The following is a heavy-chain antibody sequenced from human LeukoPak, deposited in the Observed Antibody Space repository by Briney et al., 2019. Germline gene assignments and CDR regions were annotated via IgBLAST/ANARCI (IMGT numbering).Heavy chain of an antibody. CDR2: ISSSSTTI. J-gene: IGHJ6*02. Sequence: GGSLRLSCAASGFTFSSYSMNWVRQAPGKGLEWVSYISSSSTTIYYADSVKGRFTISRDNAKNSLYLQMNSLRDEDTAVYYRAKDSSSWLDYYYYGMDVWGQGTTVTVSS. CDR3: AKDSSSWLDYYYYGMDV. CDR1: GFTFSSYS. D-gene: IGHD6-13*01. V-gene: IGHV3-48*02.